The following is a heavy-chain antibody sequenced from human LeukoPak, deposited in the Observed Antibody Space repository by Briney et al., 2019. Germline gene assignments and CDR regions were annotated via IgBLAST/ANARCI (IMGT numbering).Heavy chain of an antibody. V-gene: IGHV1-24*01. CDR1: GYTLTELS. CDR3: ARVGAISDY. CDR2: FDPEDGET. J-gene: IGHJ4*02. D-gene: IGHD1-26*01. Sequence: ASVKVSCKVSGYTLTELSMHWVRQAPGKGLEWMGGFDPEDGETIYAQKFQGRVTMTRNTSISTAYMELSSLRSEDTAVYYCARVGAISDYWGQGTLVTVSS.